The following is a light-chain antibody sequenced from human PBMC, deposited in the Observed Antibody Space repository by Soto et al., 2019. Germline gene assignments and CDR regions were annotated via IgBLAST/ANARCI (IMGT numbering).Light chain of an antibody. V-gene: IGKV2-28*01. Sequence: DVVLTQSPLSLPVTPGEPASISCRSSQSLLHTNGYHYLAWYLQRPGQSPQLRIYLGSNRASGVPDRFSGSGSGTDFTLKISRVEADDIGVYYCMQALQSWTFGQGTKVEIK. J-gene: IGKJ1*01. CDR3: MQALQSWT. CDR1: QSLLHTNGYHY. CDR2: LGS.